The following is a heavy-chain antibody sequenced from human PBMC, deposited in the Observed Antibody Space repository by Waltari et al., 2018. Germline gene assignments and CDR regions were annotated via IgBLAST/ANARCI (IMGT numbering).Heavy chain of an antibody. V-gene: IGHV3-15*01. Sequence: EVQLVEPGGGLVEPGGSLRLSCAGSGFIFSTAWMHWARQAPGKGLEWVGRIKSRITGGTTEYGAPVKGRFTISRDDSKDTVYLQMNSLKTEDTGVYYCGDFTAFDYWGQGSLVIVSS. CDR1: GFIFSTAW. D-gene: IGHD2-8*02. CDR3: GDFTAFDY. CDR2: IKSRITGGTT. J-gene: IGHJ4*02.